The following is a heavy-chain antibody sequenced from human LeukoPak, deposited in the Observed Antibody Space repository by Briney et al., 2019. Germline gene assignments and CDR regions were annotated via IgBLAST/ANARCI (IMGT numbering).Heavy chain of an antibody. CDR2: INPNSGGT. V-gene: IGHV1-2*02. D-gene: IGHD6-13*01. Sequence: ASVTVSSTASLYTFTVYYIHWVRQAPGQGRGRMGWINPNSGGTNYAQKFQGRVTMTRDTSINTAYMELSRLRSDDTAVYYCARAVAAAGTGAEYFQHWGQGTLVTVSS. CDR1: LYTFTVYY. CDR3: ARAVAAAGTGAEYFQH. J-gene: IGHJ1*01.